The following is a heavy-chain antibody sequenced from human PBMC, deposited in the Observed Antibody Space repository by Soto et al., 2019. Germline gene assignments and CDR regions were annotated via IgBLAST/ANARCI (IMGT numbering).Heavy chain of an antibody. V-gene: IGHV3-23*01. CDR2: ISGSGGSK. J-gene: IGHJ6*03. D-gene: IGHD2-21*01. CDR1: GFTFSSYA. CDR3: AKGVDSDYYYYYMDV. Sequence: GGSLRLSCAASGFTFSSYAMSWVRQAPGKGLEWVSAISGSGGSKYYADSVKGRFTISRDNSKNTLYLQMNSLRAEDTAVYYCAKGVDSDYYYYYMDVWGKGTTVTVSS.